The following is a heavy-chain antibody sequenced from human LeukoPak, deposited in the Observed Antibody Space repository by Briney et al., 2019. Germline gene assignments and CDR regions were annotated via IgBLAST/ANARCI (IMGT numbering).Heavy chain of an antibody. V-gene: IGHV3-30*18. CDR1: GFTFSSYG. CDR2: ISYDGSNK. CDR3: AKDPTRSSWYRVVGEIEYYFDY. Sequence: PGGSLRLSCAASGFTFSSYGMHWVRQAPGKGLEWVAVISYDGSNKYYADSVKGRFTISRDNSKNTLYLQMNSLRAEDTAVYYCAKDPTRSSWYRVVGEIEYYFDYWGQGTLVTVSS. D-gene: IGHD6-13*01. J-gene: IGHJ4*02.